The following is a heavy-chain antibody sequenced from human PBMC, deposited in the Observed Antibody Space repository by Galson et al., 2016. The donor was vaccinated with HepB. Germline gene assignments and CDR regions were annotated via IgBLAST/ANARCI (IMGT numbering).Heavy chain of an antibody. CDR1: GYNFSSDW. J-gene: IGHJ5*02. V-gene: IGHV5-51*01. CDR3: ARRQVRVGSRDWFDP. Sequence: QSGAEVKKPGESLKISCKASGYNFSSDWIGWVRQMSGKGLEWVGIIYPGDSYTTYSPSFQGQVTISADKSISTAYLQWRSLKASNTAMYYCARRQVRVGSRDWFDPWGQGTLVTVSS. CDR2: IYPGDSYT. D-gene: IGHD1-26*01.